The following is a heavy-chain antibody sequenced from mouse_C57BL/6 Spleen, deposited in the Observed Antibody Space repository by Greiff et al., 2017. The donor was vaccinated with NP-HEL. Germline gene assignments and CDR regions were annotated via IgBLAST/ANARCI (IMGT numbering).Heavy chain of an antibody. D-gene: IGHD1-1*01. CDR3: TKIPITTGDFDY. Sequence: VQLQQSGAELVKPGASVKLSCKASGYTFTSYWMHWVKQRPGQGLEWIGMIHPNSGSTNYNEKFKSKATLTVDKSSSTAYMQLSSLTSEDSAVYYCTKIPITTGDFDYWGQGTTLTVSS. J-gene: IGHJ2*01. CDR2: IHPNSGST. CDR1: GYTFTSYW. V-gene: IGHV1-64*01.